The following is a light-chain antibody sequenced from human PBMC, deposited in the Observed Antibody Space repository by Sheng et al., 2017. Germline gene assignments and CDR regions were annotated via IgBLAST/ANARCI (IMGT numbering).Light chain of an antibody. CDR1: NIGGDS. V-gene: IGLV3-21*03. CDR3: QVWDIRTDHPGV. J-gene: IGLJ3*02. Sequence: SSVLTQPPSLSVAPGMTARITCGGDNIGGDSVHWYQQSPGQAPVLVLYDNIDRPSGIPERFSGSNSGNTATLTISRVEAGDEADYYCQVWDIRTDHPGVFGGGTKLTVL. CDR2: DNI.